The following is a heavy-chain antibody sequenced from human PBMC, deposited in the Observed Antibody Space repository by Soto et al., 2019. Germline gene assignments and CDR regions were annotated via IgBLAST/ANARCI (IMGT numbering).Heavy chain of an antibody. D-gene: IGHD3-22*01. V-gene: IGHV3-30*18. Sequence: GGSLRLSCAASGFTFSSYGMHWVRRAPGKGLEWVAVISYDGSNKYYADSVKGRFTISRDNSKNTLYLQMNSLRAEDTAVYYCAKGSTMIVVVMPDAFDIWGQGTMVTVSS. CDR1: GFTFSSYG. CDR3: AKGSTMIVVVMPDAFDI. CDR2: ISYDGSNK. J-gene: IGHJ3*02.